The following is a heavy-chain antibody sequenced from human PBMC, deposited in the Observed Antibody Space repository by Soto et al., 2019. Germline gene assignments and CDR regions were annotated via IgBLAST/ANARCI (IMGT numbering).Heavy chain of an antibody. CDR2: INHRGSL. J-gene: IGHJ6*02. CDR3: ARELPQRQGRNMDV. V-gene: IGHV4-31*03. CDR1: CGSMTSGDQY. Sequence: KSSETLSLTCTVTCGSMTSGDQYWTWIRHRPGEGLEWFGYINHRGSLYYNPSLKSRVSMSVDTSKNQFSLNLSSVTAADTAVYYCARELPQRQGRNMDVWGQGTTVTVS. D-gene: IGHD1-1*01.